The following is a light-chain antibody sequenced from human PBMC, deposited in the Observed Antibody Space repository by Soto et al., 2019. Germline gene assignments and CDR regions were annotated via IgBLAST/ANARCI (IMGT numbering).Light chain of an antibody. CDR1: QSVTTN. CDR3: QQYNNWPLT. Sequence: EIVMTQSPGTLSVSPGERATLSCRASQSVTTNLAWYQQKPGQAPRRLIYGASTRATTIAARFSGSGSGTEFTLTISSLQSEDFAVYYCQQYNNWPLTFGGGTKVEIK. V-gene: IGKV3-15*01. CDR2: GAS. J-gene: IGKJ4*01.